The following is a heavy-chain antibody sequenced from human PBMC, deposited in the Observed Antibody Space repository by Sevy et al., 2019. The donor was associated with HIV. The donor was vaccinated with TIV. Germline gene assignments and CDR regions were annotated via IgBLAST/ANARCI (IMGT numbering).Heavy chain of an antibody. J-gene: IGHJ4*02. V-gene: IGHV4-59*01. CDR1: GGSISSYY. Sequence: SETLSLTCTVSGGSISSYYWSWIRQPPGKGLEWIGYIYYSGSTNYNPSLKSRVTISVDTSKNQFSLKLSSVTAADTAVYYCARAESIAARWFFDYWGQGTLVTVSS. D-gene: IGHD6-6*01. CDR2: IYYSGST. CDR3: ARAESIAARWFFDY.